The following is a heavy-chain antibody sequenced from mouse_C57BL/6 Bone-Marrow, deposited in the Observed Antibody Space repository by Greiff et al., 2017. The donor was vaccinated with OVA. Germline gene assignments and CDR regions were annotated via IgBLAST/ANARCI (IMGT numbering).Heavy chain of an antibody. V-gene: IGHV14-4*01. Sequence: VQLQQSGAELVRPGASVKLSCTASGFNIKDDYMHWVKQRPEQGLEWIGWIDPENGDTEYASKFQGKATITADTSSNTAYLQLSSLTSEDTAVYYCTTYGSPLDYCGQGTTLTVSS. CDR3: TTYGSPLDY. CDR2: IDPENGDT. J-gene: IGHJ2*01. D-gene: IGHD1-1*01. CDR1: GFNIKDDY.